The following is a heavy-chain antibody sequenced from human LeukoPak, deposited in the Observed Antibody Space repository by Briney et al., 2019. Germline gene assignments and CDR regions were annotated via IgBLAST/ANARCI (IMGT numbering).Heavy chain of an antibody. D-gene: IGHD3-22*01. CDR1: GFTFSSYA. CDR3: AKAAYDSSGYYQTNWFDP. Sequence: GGSLRLSCAASGFTFSSYAMSWVRQAPGKGLEWVSAISGSGGSTYYADSVKGRFTISRDNSKNTLYLQMNSLRAEDTAVYYCAKAAYDSSGYYQTNWFDPWGQGTLVSVSS. CDR2: ISGSGGST. V-gene: IGHV3-23*01. J-gene: IGHJ5*02.